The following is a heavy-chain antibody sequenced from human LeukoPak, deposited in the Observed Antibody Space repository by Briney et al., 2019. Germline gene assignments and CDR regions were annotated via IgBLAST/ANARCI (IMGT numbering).Heavy chain of an antibody. CDR3: ARGDGYCSGGSCYYQYFQH. V-gene: IGHV3-30-3*01. J-gene: IGHJ1*01. CDR2: ISYDGSNK. Sequence: PGGSLRLSCAASGFTFSSYAMHWVRQAPGKGLEWVAVISYDGSNKYYADSVKGRFTISRDNSKNTLYLQMNSLRAEDTAVYYCARGDGYCSGGSCYYQYFQHWGQGTLVTVSS. CDR1: GFTFSSYA. D-gene: IGHD2-15*01.